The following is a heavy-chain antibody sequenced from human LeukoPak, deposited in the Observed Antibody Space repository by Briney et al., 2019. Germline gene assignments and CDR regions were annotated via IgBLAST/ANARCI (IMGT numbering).Heavy chain of an antibody. CDR3: AKGMTTVVTPSDY. CDR2: ISWDGGST. V-gene: IGHV3-43*01. D-gene: IGHD4-23*01. J-gene: IGHJ4*02. CDR1: GFTFDDYT. Sequence: GGSLRLSCAASGFTFDDYTMHWVRQAPGKGLEWVSLISWDGGSTYYADSVKGRFTISRDNAKNTLYLQMNSLRAEDTAVYYCAKGMTTVVTPSDYWGQGTLVTVSS.